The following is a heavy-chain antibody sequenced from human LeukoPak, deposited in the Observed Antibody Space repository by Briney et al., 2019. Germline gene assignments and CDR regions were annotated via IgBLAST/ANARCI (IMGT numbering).Heavy chain of an antibody. CDR2: IYYSGST. CDR1: GGSISSYY. J-gene: IGHJ4*02. D-gene: IGHD1-26*01. Sequence: SETLSLTCTVSGGSISSYYWSWIRQPPGKGLEWIGYIYYSGSTNYNPSLKSRVTISVDTSKNQFSLKLSSVTAADTAVYYCARRRRELARPFDYWGQGTLVTVSS. CDR3: ARRRRELARPFDY. V-gene: IGHV4-59*01.